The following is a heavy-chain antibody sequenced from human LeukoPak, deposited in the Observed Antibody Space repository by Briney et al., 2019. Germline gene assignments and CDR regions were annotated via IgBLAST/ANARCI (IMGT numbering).Heavy chain of an antibody. CDR2: ITPTADYI. Sequence: GGSLRLSCEASGFAFIKYSLNWVRQAPGKGLEWIATITPTADYIYYADPMKGRFTISRDNARNSVFLQMDSLTTEDTARYFCARSVLGGYWYFNLWGRGTLVTVSS. CDR1: GFAFIKYS. V-gene: IGHV3-21*01. D-gene: IGHD3-16*01. J-gene: IGHJ2*01. CDR3: ARSVLGGYWYFNL.